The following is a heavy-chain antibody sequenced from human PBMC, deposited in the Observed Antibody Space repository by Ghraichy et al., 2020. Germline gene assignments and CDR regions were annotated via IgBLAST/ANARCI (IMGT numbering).Heavy chain of an antibody. Sequence: GGSLRLSCAASGFTFSSYGMHWVRQAPGKGLEWVAVISYDGSNKYYADSVKGRFTISRDNSKNTLYLQMNSLRAEDTAVYYCAKDFRLAAAREDDAFDIWGQGTMVTVSS. CDR1: GFTFSSYG. J-gene: IGHJ3*02. V-gene: IGHV3-30*18. D-gene: IGHD6-13*01. CDR3: AKDFRLAAAREDDAFDI. CDR2: ISYDGSNK.